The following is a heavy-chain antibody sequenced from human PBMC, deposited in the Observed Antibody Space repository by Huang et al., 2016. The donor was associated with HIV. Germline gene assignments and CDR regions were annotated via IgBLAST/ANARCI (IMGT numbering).Heavy chain of an antibody. J-gene: IGHJ4*02. D-gene: IGHD3-22*01. CDR2: IIPTLGTA. Sequence: QVQLVQSGAEVKKPGSSVKVSCKASGGSFRNFAIGWVRQAPGQGLEWRGGIIPTLGTANYAQKFQGRGTISADESTSTAYMELSSLRSEDTAVYYCATVDYYDTSGPQRGYFDNWGQGTLVTVSS. CDR1: GGSFRNFA. V-gene: IGHV1-69*01. CDR3: ATVDYYDTSGPQRGYFDN.